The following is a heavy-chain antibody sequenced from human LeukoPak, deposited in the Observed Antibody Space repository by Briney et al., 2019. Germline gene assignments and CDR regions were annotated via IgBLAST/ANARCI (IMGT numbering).Heavy chain of an antibody. CDR2: ISGSGGST. D-gene: IGHD3-22*01. CDR3: AKEGYYDSSGFDY. CDR1: GFTFSSYA. Sequence: PGGSLRLSCAASGFTFSSYAMSWVRQAPGKGLEWVSAISGSGGSTYYAGSVKGRFTISRDHPKNTLYLQMNSLRAEDTAVYYCAKEGYYDSSGFDYWGQGTLVTVSS. V-gene: IGHV3-23*01. J-gene: IGHJ4*02.